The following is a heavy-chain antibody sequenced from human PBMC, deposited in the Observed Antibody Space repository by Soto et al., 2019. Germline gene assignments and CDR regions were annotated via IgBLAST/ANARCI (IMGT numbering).Heavy chain of an antibody. CDR1: GGSFSGYY. V-gene: IGHV4-34*01. CDR2: INHSGST. D-gene: IGHD3-9*01. J-gene: IGHJ4*02. CDR3: ARRYGYYFDY. Sequence: SETLSLTCAVYGGSFSGYYWSWIRQPPGKGLEWIGEINHSGSTNYNPSHKSRVTISVDTSKNQLSLKLSSVTAADTAVYYCARRYGYYFDYWGQGTLVTVSS.